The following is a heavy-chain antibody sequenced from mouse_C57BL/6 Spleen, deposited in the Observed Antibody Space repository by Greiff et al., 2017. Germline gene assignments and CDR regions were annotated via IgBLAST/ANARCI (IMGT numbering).Heavy chain of an antibody. CDR1: GYTFTSYW. CDR2: IYPGSGST. V-gene: IGHV1-55*01. Sequence: VQLQQPGAELVKPGASVKMSCKASGYTFTSYWITWVKQRPGQGLEWIGDIYPGSGSTNYNEKFKSKATLTVDTSSSTAYIQLSSLTSEDSAVYYCASPTYYYGSSYQDWYFDVWGTGTTVTVSS. CDR3: ASPTYYYGSSYQDWYFDV. D-gene: IGHD1-1*01. J-gene: IGHJ1*03.